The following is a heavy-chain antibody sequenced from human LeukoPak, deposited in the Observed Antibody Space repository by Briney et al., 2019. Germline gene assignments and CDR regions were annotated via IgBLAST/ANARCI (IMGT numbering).Heavy chain of an antibody. CDR3: VRALEMHYGSRRRLYYFDY. J-gene: IGHJ4*02. Sequence: SETLCLTCAVSGGSITGYYWSWVRQPPGKGLEWLGYIYCNGATSYHPSLMSGLTISPDATKSIFPFRLRSVAAADTARYCFVRALEMHYGSRRRLYYFDYSGQGKLVIVS. CDR1: GGSITGYY. D-gene: IGHD3-10*01. CDR2: IYCNGAT. V-gene: IGHV4-59*12.